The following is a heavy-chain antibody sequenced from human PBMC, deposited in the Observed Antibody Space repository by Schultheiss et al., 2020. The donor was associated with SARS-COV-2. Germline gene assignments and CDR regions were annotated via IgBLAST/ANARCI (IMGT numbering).Heavy chain of an antibody. CDR2: ISSSGSTI. CDR1: GFTVSSDY. J-gene: IGHJ5*02. CDR3: ARFGPVYGDYLWNWFDP. V-gene: IGHV3-48*04. D-gene: IGHD4-17*01. Sequence: GGSLRLSCAASGFTVSSDYMSCVRQAPGKGLEWVSYISSSGSTIYYADSVKGRFTISRDNAKNTLYLQMNSLRAEDTAVYYCARFGPVYGDYLWNWFDPWGQGTLVTVSS.